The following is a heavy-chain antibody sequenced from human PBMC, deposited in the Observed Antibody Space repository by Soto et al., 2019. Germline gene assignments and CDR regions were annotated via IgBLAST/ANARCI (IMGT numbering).Heavy chain of an antibody. Sequence: DVQLVESGGGLVKPGGSLRLSCAASGFIFSSHNMNWVGQAPGKGLEWVSSITGSSSYIFYADSVKGRFTISRDNAKNTVYLQVNSLRAEDTGVYYCARLVASETGYGMDVWGQGTTVTVSS. D-gene: IGHD3-9*01. CDR1: GFIFSSHN. CDR3: ARLVASETGYGMDV. J-gene: IGHJ6*02. V-gene: IGHV3-21*06. CDR2: ITGSSSYI.